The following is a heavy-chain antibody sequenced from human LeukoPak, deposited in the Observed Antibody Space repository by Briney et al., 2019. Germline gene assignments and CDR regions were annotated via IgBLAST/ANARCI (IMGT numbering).Heavy chain of an antibody. J-gene: IGHJ4*02. D-gene: IGHD1-26*01. CDR3: AKGDTTWELPHDY. CDR2: ISGSGGIT. CDR1: GFTFSSYS. V-gene: IGHV3-23*01. Sequence: GGSLRLSCAASGFTFSSYSMSWVRQAPGKGLEWVSAISGSGGITSYADSVKGRFTISRDNSKNTLYLQMNSLRAEDTAVYYCAKGDTTWELPHDYWGQGTLVTVSS.